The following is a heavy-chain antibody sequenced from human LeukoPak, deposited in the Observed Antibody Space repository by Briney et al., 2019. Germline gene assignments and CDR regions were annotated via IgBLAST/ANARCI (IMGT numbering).Heavy chain of an antibody. CDR3: GRGPHWYIDL. V-gene: IGHV3-33*01. J-gene: IGHJ2*01. CDR1: GFTFSSFG. Sequence: GRSLRLSCAASGFTFSSFGMHWVRQAPGKGLEWVAVIWFDENNKYYADSVKGRFSISRDNSKEMVYLQMSSLRADDTAVYYCGRGPHWYIDLWGRGTLVTVSS. CDR2: IWFDENNK.